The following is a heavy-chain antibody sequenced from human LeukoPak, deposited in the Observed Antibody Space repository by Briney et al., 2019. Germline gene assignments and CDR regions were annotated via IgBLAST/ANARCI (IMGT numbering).Heavy chain of an antibody. J-gene: IGHJ4*02. CDR3: ARVRGIVVVSPEDYFDY. CDR1: GGSISSYY. D-gene: IGHD2-2*01. CDR2: IYYSGST. Sequence: SETLSLTCTVSGGSISSYYWSWIRQPPGKGLEWIGYIYYSGSTNYNPSLKSRVTISVDTSKNQFSLKLSSVTAADTAVYYCARVRGIVVVSPEDYFDYWGQGTLVTVSS. V-gene: IGHV4-59*01.